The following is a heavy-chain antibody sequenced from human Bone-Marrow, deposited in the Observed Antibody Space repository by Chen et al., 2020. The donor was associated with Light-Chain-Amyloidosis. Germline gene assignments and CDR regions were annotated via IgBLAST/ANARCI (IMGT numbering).Heavy chain of an antibody. D-gene: IGHD3-10*01. CDR1: GISFSSLG. V-gene: IGHV3-23*04. CDR2: VSGSTAST. Sequence: EAEVVESGGGLVQSGGSLRHTFATSGISFSSLGMSWVRQAPGKGLEWVSTVSGSTASTYYAGAVKGRFIISRENSKSTLYLQMNSLSAGDTAVYFCTRKGGYFDFWGQGSLVTVSS. J-gene: IGHJ4*02. CDR3: TRKGGYFDF.